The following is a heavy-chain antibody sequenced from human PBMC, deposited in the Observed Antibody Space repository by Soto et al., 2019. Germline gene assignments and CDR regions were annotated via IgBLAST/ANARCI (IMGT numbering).Heavy chain of an antibody. CDR3: ASSQIVATMDV. Sequence: PGGSLRLSCAASGFTFSSYSMNWVRQAPGKGLEWVSSISSSSSYIYYADSVKGRFTISRDNAKNSLYLQMNSLRAEDTAVYYCASSQIVATMDVWGKGTTVTVSS. J-gene: IGHJ6*03. V-gene: IGHV3-21*01. D-gene: IGHD5-12*01. CDR1: GFTFSSYS. CDR2: ISSSSSYI.